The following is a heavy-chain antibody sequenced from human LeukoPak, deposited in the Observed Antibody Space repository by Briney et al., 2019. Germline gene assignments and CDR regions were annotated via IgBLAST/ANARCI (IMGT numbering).Heavy chain of an antibody. J-gene: IGHJ4*02. D-gene: IGHD3-9*01. CDR3: VTYFVNGGGRGH. CDR2: HNQNP. CDR1: GASVSSGDYH. Sequence: PSETLSLTCTVSGASVSSGDYHWSWVQQAPGKGLEWIGHNQNPSYNPSLKSRVVISIHTSRNQFSLTLNTVTAADTAIYFCVTYFVNGGGRGHWGPGALVTVSS. V-gene: IGHV4-61*08.